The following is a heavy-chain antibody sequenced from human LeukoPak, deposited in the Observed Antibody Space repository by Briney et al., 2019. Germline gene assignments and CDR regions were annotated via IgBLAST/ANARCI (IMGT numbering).Heavy chain of an antibody. D-gene: IGHD6-19*01. Sequence: GGSLRLSCAASGFTFSSYGMHWVRQAPGKGLEWVAVISYDGSNKYYADSVKGRFTISRGNSKNTLYLQMNSLRAEDTAVYYCVYSSGWYSWGQGTLVTVSS. J-gene: IGHJ4*02. CDR3: VYSSGWYS. CDR1: GFTFSSYG. V-gene: IGHV3-30*03. CDR2: ISYDGSNK.